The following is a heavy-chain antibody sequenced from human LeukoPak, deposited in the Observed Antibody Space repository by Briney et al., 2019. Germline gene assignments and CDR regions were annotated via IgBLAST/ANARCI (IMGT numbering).Heavy chain of an antibody. CDR3: ARADVLRFLEWSSDTYYFDY. CDR2: IYPGDSDT. Sequence: GESLKISCKGSGYSFTSYWIGWVRQMPGKGLEWMGIIYPGDSDTRYSPSFQGQVTISADKSISTAYLQWSSLKASDTAMYYCARADVLRFLEWSSDTYYFDYWGQGTLVTVSS. D-gene: IGHD3-3*01. J-gene: IGHJ4*02. V-gene: IGHV5-51*01. CDR1: GYSFTSYW.